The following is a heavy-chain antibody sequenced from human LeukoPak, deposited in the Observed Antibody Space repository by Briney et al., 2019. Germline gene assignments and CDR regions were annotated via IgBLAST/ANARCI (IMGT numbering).Heavy chain of an antibody. Sequence: ASVKVSCKAFGYTFNNYGISWVRQAPGQGLEWMGWISTYNGNTNYAQKFQGRVTITADKSTSTAYMELSSLRSEDTAVYYCASHYYYDSSGYYYGWFDPWGQGTLVTVSS. D-gene: IGHD3-22*01. CDR2: ISTYNGNT. CDR3: ASHYYYDSSGYYYGWFDP. V-gene: IGHV1-18*01. J-gene: IGHJ5*02. CDR1: GYTFNNYG.